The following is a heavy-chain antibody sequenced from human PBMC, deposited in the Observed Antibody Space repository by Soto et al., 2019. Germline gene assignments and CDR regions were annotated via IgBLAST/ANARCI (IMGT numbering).Heavy chain of an antibody. CDR3: ARVKGQLVHYGMDV. CDR1: GFTFSSYA. J-gene: IGHJ6*02. D-gene: IGHD6-6*01. Sequence: QVQLVESGGGVVQPGRSLRLSCAASGFTFSSYAMHWVRQAPGKGLEWVAVISYDGSNKYYADSVKGRFTISRDNSKNTLYLQMNSLRAEDTAVYYCARVKGQLVHYGMDVWGQGTTVTVSS. V-gene: IGHV3-30-3*01. CDR2: ISYDGSNK.